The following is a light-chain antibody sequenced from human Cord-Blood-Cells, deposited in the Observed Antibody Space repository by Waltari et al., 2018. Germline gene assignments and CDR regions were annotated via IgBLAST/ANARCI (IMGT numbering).Light chain of an antibody. CDR3: QQSYSTPLT. V-gene: IGKV1-39*01. Sequence: DIQLTQSPSSLSASVGDRVTITCRASQSISIYLNWYQQKPGKAPKLRIYAAASLQSGVPSRFSGSGSGTDFTLTISSLQPEDFATYYCQQSYSTPLTFGGGTKVEIK. CDR2: AAA. J-gene: IGKJ4*01. CDR1: QSISIY.